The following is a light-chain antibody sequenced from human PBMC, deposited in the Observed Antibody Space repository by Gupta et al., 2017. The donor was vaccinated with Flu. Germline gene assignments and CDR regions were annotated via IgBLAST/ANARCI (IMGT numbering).Light chain of an antibody. CDR1: ESLKDY. CDR3: QQRQDWPSGT. CDR2: DAN. Sequence: VLTQSPAALSVSPGQRATLFCRASESLKDYLAWYLQKPGQAPRLLIFDANHRAAGVAARFSGSGYGKDLTLTISSREQEDAGLYYCQQRQDWPSGTFGQGTKVEIK. V-gene: IGKV3-11*01. J-gene: IGKJ2*01.